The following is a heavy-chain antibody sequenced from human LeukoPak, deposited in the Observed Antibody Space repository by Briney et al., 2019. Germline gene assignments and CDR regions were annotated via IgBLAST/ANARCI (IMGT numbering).Heavy chain of an antibody. CDR1: GFTFSSYG. CDR3: ARDRNFWPGSSGFDY. D-gene: IGHD3/OR15-3a*01. J-gene: IGHJ4*02. V-gene: IGHV3-30*02. CDR2: IRYDGSNK. Sequence: GGSLRLSCAASGFTFSSYGMHWVRQAPGKGLEWVAFIRYDGSNKYYADSVKGRFTISRDNSKNTLYLQMNSLRAEDTALYYCARDRNFWPGSSGFDYWGQGTLVSVSS.